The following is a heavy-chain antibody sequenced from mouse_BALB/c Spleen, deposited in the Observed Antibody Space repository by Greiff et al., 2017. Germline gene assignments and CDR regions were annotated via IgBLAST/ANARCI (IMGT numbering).Heavy chain of an antibody. Sequence: EVQGVESGGGLVKPGGSLKLSCAASGFTFSSYAMSWVRQTPEKRLEWVATISSGGSYTYYPDSVKGRFTISRDNAKNTLYLQMSSLRSEDTAMYYCARQGGDVFAYWGQGTLVTVSA. D-gene: IGHD3-3*01. CDR3: ARQGGDVFAY. CDR2: ISSGGSYT. J-gene: IGHJ3*01. CDR1: GFTFSSYA. V-gene: IGHV5-9-3*01.